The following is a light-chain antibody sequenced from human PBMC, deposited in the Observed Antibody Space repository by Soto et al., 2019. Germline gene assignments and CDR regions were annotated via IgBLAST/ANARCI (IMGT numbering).Light chain of an antibody. V-gene: IGKV1-5*03. CDR1: QTISSW. Sequence: EMQMTQSPSTMSVSVVSRATLTCRASQTISSWLAWYQQKPGKAPKLLIYKASTLKSGVPSRFSGSGSGTEFTLTISSLQPDDFATYYCQHYNSYSEAFGQGTMVEI. CDR2: KAS. CDR3: QHYNSYSEA. J-gene: IGKJ1*01.